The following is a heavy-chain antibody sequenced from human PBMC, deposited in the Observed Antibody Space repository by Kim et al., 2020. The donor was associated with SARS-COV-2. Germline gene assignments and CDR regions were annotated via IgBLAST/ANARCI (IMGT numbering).Heavy chain of an antibody. V-gene: IGHV1-46*01. CDR2: ITPSGDIT. Sequence: ASVKVSCKASGYTFTSNHMHWVRQAPGQGLEWMGMITPSGDITTYSQRFHGRLTMTTDTSTSTVYMELSSLRSEDTAVYFCSRDLSGAWTFDYWGQGTLVTVSS. D-gene: IGHD2-21*02. J-gene: IGHJ4*02. CDR1: GYTFTSNH. CDR3: SRDLSGAWTFDY.